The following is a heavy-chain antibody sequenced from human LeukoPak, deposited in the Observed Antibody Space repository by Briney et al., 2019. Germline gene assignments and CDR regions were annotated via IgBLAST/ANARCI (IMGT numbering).Heavy chain of an antibody. CDR1: GFTVSSNY. V-gene: IGHV3-66*01. D-gene: IGHD6-19*01. CDR3: ARGLLAVAGCD. J-gene: IGHJ4*02. Sequence: PGRSLRLSCAASGFTVSSNYMSWVRQAPGKGLEWVSVIYSGGSTYYADSVKGRFTISRDNSKNTLYLQMNSLRAEDTAVYYCARGLLAVAGCDWGQGTLVTVSS. CDR2: IYSGGST.